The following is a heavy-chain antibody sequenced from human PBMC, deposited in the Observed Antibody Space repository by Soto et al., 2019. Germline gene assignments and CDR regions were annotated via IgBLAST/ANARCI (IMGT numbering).Heavy chain of an antibody. Sequence: QVLLQESGPGLVKPSETLSLTCTVSGGSISSYFLNWIRQAPGKGLEWIGYMYFNESTNYNPSLKSRVTISLDTSKSLFSLKLISVTAADTAVYYCARDHKEAFDIWGQGTLVTVSS. CDR1: GGSISSYF. V-gene: IGHV4-59*01. CDR2: MYFNEST. J-gene: IGHJ3*02. CDR3: ARDHKEAFDI.